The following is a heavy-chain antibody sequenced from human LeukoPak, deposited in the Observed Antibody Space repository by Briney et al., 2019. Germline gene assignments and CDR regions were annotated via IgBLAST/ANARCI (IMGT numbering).Heavy chain of an antibody. CDR1: GYSFTTYC. D-gene: IGHD3-10*01. CDR3: AREYSGTAPDY. CDR2: IKPSGGTT. V-gene: IGHV1-46*01. J-gene: IGHJ4*02. Sequence: ASVTVSCKASGYSFTTYCIHWVRQAPGQGLEWMGLIKPSGGTTIYAQNFQGRVTMTRDTSTSTVYMELSSLRSEDTAVYYCAREYSGTAPDYWGQGTLVTVSS.